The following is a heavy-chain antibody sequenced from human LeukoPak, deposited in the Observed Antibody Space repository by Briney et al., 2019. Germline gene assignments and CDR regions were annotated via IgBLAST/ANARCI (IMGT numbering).Heavy chain of an antibody. D-gene: IGHD6-13*01. CDR3: ARLVAATGNSDY. V-gene: IGHV4-30-2*01. J-gene: IGHJ4*02. CDR1: GGSISSGGYS. Sequence: SETLSLTCAASGGSISSGGYSWSWIRQPPGKGLEWIGYIYHSGSTYYNPSLKSRVTISVDRSKNQFSLKLSSVTAADTAVYYCARLVAATGNSDYWGQGTLVTVSS. CDR2: IYHSGST.